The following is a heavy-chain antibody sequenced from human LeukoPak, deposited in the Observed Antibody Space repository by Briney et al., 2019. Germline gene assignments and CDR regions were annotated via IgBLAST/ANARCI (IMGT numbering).Heavy chain of an antibody. CDR1: VYTFNGYY. V-gene: IGHV1-2*02. Sequence: ASVKVSCKASVYTFNGYYMHWVRQAPGQGLEWMGWINPNSGGTNYAQKFQGRVTMTRDTSISTAYMELSRLRSDYTAVYYCARDEWSIFSYYSNDGGGAFDIGGQGTMVTVSS. CDR2: INPNSGGT. D-gene: IGHD2-2*02. J-gene: IGHJ3*02. CDR3: ARDEWSIFSYYSNDGGGAFDI.